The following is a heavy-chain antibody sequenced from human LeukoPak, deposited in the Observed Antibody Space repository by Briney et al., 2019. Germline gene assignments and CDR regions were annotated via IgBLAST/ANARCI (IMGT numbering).Heavy chain of an antibody. J-gene: IGHJ4*02. V-gene: IGHV1-2*02. CDR3: ARAVPPKRDSSGWAPHY. CDR2: INPNSGGT. Sequence: GASVKVSCKASGYTFTCYYMHWVRHAPGQGLEWMGWINPNSGGTNYAQKFQGRVTMTRDTSISTAYMELSRLRSDDTAVYYCARAVPPKRDSSGWAPHYWGQGTLVTVSS. CDR1: GYTFTCYY. D-gene: IGHD6-19*01.